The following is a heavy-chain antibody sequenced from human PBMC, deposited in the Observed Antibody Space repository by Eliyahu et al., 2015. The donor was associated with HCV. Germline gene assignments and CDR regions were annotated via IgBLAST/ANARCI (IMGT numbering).Heavy chain of an antibody. J-gene: IGHJ6*03. CDR2: IFANDAK. CDR3: ARVSTELLLWDWWYYLDV. D-gene: IGHD2-15*01. CDR1: GFSLNNRLG. Sequence: QVTLKESGPVLVKPTETLTLTCTVSGFSLNNRLGVSWIRQPPGKALEWLAHIFANDAKSYSTSLKSRVTISSDTSKRQVVLTLTNLDPVDTGTYYCARVSTELLLWDWWYYLDVWGKGTTVTVSS. V-gene: IGHV2-26*01.